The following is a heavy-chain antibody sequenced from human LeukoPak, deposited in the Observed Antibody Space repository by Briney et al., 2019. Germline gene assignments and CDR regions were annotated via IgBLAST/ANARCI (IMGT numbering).Heavy chain of an antibody. J-gene: IGHJ3*02. D-gene: IGHD1-26*01. V-gene: IGHV1-2*02. Sequence: ASVKVSXKASGYTFTGYYMHWVRQAPGQGLEWMGWINPNSGGTNYAQKFQGRVTMTRDTSISTAYMELSRLRSDDTAVYCCARVSDREAFDIWGQGTMVTVSS. CDR2: INPNSGGT. CDR1: GYTFTGYY. CDR3: ARVSDREAFDI.